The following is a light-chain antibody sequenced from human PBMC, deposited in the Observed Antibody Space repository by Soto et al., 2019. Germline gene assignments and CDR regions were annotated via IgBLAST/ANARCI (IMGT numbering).Light chain of an antibody. J-gene: IGLJ3*02. V-gene: IGLV1-47*02. Sequence: QSVLTQPPSASGTPGQRVTISCSGSSSNIGSNYVYWYQQHPGTAPKLLIYSNNQRPSGVPDRFSGSKSCTSASLAISGLRSEDEAAYYCAAWDDSLSGQVFGGGTKVTVL. CDR3: AAWDDSLSGQV. CDR2: SNN. CDR1: SSNIGSNY.